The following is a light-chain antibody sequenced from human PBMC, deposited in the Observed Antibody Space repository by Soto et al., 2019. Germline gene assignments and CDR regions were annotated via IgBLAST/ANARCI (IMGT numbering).Light chain of an antibody. V-gene: IGKV3-11*01. CDR2: DSS. CDR3: QQRSVWPLT. J-gene: IGKJ4*01. Sequence: EMVLTQSPATLSLSPGERATLSCRASQSVSSFLAWFQQKPGQAPSLLIYDSSNRAPGIPARFSGSGSGTDFTLNISSLEPEDFAAYYCQQRSVWPLTFGGGTKVEI. CDR1: QSVSSF.